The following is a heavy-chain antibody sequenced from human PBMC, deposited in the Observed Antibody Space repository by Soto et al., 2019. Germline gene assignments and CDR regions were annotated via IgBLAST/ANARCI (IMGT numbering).Heavy chain of an antibody. CDR3: ARCSWGDGYNRPGFDY. CDR2: IIPIFGKA. Sequence: SVKVSCKASGYTFSSYAINWVRQAPGQGLEWMGGIIPIFGKANYAQKFQGRVTITTNNSTSTAYMELSSLRSEDTAVYYCARCSWGDGYNRPGFDYWGQGTLVTVSS. J-gene: IGHJ4*02. V-gene: IGHV1-69*05. CDR1: GYTFSSYA. D-gene: IGHD1-1*01.